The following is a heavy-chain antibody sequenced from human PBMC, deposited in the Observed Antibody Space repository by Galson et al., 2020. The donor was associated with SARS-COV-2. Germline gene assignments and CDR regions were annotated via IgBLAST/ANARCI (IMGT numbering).Heavy chain of an antibody. D-gene: IGHD4-17*01. J-gene: IGHJ3*02. CDR3: ARLHSGEYAPEAFDI. CDR2: ISHSGGT. CDR1: GTSISSGSYY. Sequence: SETLSLTCAVSGTSISSGSYYWNWIRQPPGKGLEGLGYISHSGGTYYYPSLKSRVTISGDRSNNQFSLRLSSVTAADTAVYYCARLHSGEYAPEAFDIWGPGTRVTVAS. V-gene: IGHV4-30-2*01.